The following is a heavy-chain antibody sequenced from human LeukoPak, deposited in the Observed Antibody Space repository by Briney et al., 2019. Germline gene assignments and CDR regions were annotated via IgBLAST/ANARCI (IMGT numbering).Heavy chain of an antibody. V-gene: IGHV3-73*01. Sequence: GGTLRLSCAASGFTFSGSPILWVRQASGKGLEWVVRIRSKADNYATAYAASVQGRCTISRDDSKSTAYLQLNSLKTEDTAVYYCTQSNYWGQGALVTVSS. J-gene: IGHJ4*02. CDR3: TQSNY. CDR1: GFTFSGSP. CDR2: IRSKADNYAT.